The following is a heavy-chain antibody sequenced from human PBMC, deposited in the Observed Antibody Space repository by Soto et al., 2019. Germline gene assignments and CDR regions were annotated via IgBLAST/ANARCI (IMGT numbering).Heavy chain of an antibody. CDR1: GGSFSGYY. J-gene: IGHJ4*02. CDR2: INHSGST. CDR3: ARDKITGLFDY. Sequence: QVQLQQWGAGLLKPSETLSLTCAVYGGSFSGYYWTWIRQPPGTGLEWIGEINHSGSTNYNPSLKRRVTISVDTSKYQFSLKLTSVTAADTAVYYWARDKITGLFDYWGQGTLVTVSS. D-gene: IGHD2-8*02. V-gene: IGHV4-34*01.